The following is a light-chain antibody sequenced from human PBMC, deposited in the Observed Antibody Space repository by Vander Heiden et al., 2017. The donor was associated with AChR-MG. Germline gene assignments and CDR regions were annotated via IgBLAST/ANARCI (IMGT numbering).Light chain of an antibody. V-gene: IGLV6-57*03. CDR2: DDN. J-gene: IGLJ2*01. CDR1: GGSIASNY. CDR3: QSYDDTNHGV. Sequence: NFVLTQPHSVSESPGKTVTISCTRSGGSIASNYVQWYQQRPGSAPTTVICDDNHRPSGVPDRFSCSIDSSSNSASLIISGLKTEDEAYYYCQSYDDTNHGVFGGGTKLTVL.